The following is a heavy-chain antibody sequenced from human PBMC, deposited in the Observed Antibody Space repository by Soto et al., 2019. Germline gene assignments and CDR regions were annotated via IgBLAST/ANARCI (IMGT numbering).Heavy chain of an antibody. CDR2: ISAYNGNT. CDR3: ARGRITIFGVVTIFDY. D-gene: IGHD3-3*01. CDR1: GYTFTSYG. J-gene: IGHJ4*02. V-gene: IGHV1-18*01. Sequence: ASVKVSCKASGYTFTSYGISWVRQAPGQGLEWMGWISAYNGNTNYAQKLQGRVTMITGTSTSTAYMELRGLRSDDTAVYYCARGRITIFGVVTIFDYWGQGTLVTVSS.